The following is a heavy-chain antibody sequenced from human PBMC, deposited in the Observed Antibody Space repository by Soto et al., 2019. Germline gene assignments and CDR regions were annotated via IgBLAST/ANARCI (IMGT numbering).Heavy chain of an antibody. D-gene: IGHD3-10*01. V-gene: IGHV1-18*01. Sequence: QVQLVQSGAEVQKPGASVKVSCKTSGYTFNDFGITWVRLAPGLGLEWLGWIYSKAGTINFAPKFQGTVTMASHISTSTASMELTSLTFDVSAGYFCARDITVAIVYWGQGTLVT. CDR2: IYSKAGTI. J-gene: IGHJ4*02. CDR1: GYTFNDFG. CDR3: ARDITVAIVY.